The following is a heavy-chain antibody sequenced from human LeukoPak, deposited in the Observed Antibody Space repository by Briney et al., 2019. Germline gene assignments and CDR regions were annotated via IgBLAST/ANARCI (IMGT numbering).Heavy chain of an antibody. J-gene: IGHJ4*02. CDR1: GFTFSGSA. D-gene: IGHD3-22*01. CDR2: IRSKANSYAT. Sequence: GGSLRLSCAASGFTFSGSAMHWVRQASGKGLEWVGRIRSKANSYATAYAASVKGRFTISRDDSKNTAYLQMNSQKTEDTAVYYCTREYYDSSGYYYHYWGQGTLVTVSS. CDR3: TREYYDSSGYYYHY. V-gene: IGHV3-73*01.